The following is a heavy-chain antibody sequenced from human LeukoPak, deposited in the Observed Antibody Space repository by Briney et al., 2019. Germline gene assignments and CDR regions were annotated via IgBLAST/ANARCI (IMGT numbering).Heavy chain of an antibody. CDR1: GFSFSSHG. J-gene: IGHJ4*02. CDR3: ATLRSDSSGWYYFDY. CDR2: IWYDGSNK. D-gene: IGHD6-19*01. V-gene: IGHV3-30*02. Sequence: GGSLRLSCAASGFSFSSHGMHWVRQAPGKGLEWVALIWYDGSNKYYADSVKGRFTISRDNSKNMLYLQMNSLRTEDTAVYYCATLRSDSSGWYYFDYWGQGTLVTVSS.